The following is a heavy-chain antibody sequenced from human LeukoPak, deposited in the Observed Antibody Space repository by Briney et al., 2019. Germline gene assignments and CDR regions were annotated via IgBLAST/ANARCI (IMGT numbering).Heavy chain of an antibody. J-gene: IGHJ4*02. D-gene: IGHD6-19*01. Sequence: ASVKVSCKASGYTFTGYDINWVRQATGQGLEWMGWMNPNSGNTGYAQKFQGRVTITRNTSISTAYMDLSSLRSEDTAVYYCARGVVRGGWYHLFDYWGQGTLVTVSS. V-gene: IGHV1-8*03. CDR3: ARGVVRGGWYHLFDY. CDR1: GYTFTGYD. CDR2: MNPNSGNT.